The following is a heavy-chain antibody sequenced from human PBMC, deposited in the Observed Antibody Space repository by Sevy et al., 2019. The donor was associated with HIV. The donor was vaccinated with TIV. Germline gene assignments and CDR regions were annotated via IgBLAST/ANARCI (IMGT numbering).Heavy chain of an antibody. D-gene: IGHD3-22*01. Sequence: ASVKVSCRASGHTFTSYDFNWVRQATGEGLEWMGWMNPDSGDTGYAQKFQGRVTMTRNTSIGTAYMELSSLRSEDTAVYYCARGPRDYYDSSGNFPILAYWGQGTLVTVSS. J-gene: IGHJ4*02. V-gene: IGHV1-8*01. CDR3: ARGPRDYYDSSGNFPILAY. CDR1: GHTFTSYD. CDR2: MNPDSGDT.